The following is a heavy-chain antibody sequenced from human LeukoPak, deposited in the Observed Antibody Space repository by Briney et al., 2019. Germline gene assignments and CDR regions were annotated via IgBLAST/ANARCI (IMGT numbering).Heavy chain of an antibody. Sequence: GGSLRLSCAASGFTFSSYGMHWVRQAPGKGLEWVAFIRYDGSNKYYADSVKGRFTISRDNSKNTLYLQMNSLRAEDTAVYYCASPNPFYCSGGSCYLPLDYWGQGTLVTVPS. V-gene: IGHV3-30*02. J-gene: IGHJ4*02. D-gene: IGHD2-15*01. CDR1: GFTFSSYG. CDR3: ASPNPFYCSGGSCYLPLDY. CDR2: IRYDGSNK.